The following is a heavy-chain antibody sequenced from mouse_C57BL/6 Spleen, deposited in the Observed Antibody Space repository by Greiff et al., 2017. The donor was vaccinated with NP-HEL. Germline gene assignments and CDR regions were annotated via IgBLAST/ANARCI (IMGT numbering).Heavy chain of an antibody. Sequence: VQLQQSGAELVKPGASVKLSCKASGYTFTEYTIHWVKQRPGQGLEWIGWFYPGSGSIKYNEKFKDKATLTADKSSSTVYMELSRLTSEDSAVYFCARHEEIYYYGSSPFAYWGQGTLVTVSA. CDR3: ARHEEIYYYGSSPFAY. CDR2: FYPGSGSI. CDR1: GYTFTEYT. J-gene: IGHJ3*01. D-gene: IGHD1-1*01. V-gene: IGHV1-62-2*01.